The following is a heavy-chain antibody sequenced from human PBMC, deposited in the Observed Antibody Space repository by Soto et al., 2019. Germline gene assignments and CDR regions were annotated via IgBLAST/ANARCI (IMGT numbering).Heavy chain of an antibody. D-gene: IGHD2-2*01. CDR1: GYTFTGYY. Sequence: ASVKVSCKASGYTFTGYYMHWVRQAPGQGLEWMGWINPNSGGTNYAQKFQGWVTMTRDTSISTAYMELSRLRSDDTAVYYCARDRYCSSTSCYGEFANYYYGMDVWGQGTTVTVSS. J-gene: IGHJ6*02. V-gene: IGHV1-2*04. CDR2: INPNSGGT. CDR3: ARDRYCSSTSCYGEFANYYYGMDV.